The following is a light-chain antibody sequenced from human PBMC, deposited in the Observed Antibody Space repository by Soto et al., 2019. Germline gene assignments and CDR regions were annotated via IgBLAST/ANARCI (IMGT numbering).Light chain of an antibody. CDR3: QQRANWPLT. V-gene: IGKV3-11*01. Sequence: EIVLTQSPGTLSLSPGERATLSCRASQSVSSNLARYQQKPGQAPRLLIYGASTRATGIPARFSGSGSGTDFTLTISSLEAEDFAVYYCQQRANWPLTFGGGTKVDIK. CDR2: GAS. CDR1: QSVSSN. J-gene: IGKJ4*01.